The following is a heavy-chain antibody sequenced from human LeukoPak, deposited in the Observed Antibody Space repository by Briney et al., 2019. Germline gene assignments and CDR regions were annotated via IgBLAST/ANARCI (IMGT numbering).Heavy chain of an antibody. J-gene: IGHJ3*02. CDR3: ARRGYCSGGSCFSAAFDI. CDR2: IYPGDSDT. V-gene: IGHV5-51*01. Sequence: GESLKISCKGSGFTFTSYWIGWVRQKPGQGLEWMGIIYPGDSDTRYSPSFQGQVTISADKSISTAYLQWSSLKASDTAMYYCARRGYCSGGSCFSAAFDIWGQGTMVTVSS. CDR1: GFTFTSYW. D-gene: IGHD2-15*01.